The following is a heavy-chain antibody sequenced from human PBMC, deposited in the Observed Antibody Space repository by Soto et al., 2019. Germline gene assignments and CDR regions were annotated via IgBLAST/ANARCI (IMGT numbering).Heavy chain of an antibody. Sequence: ASVKVSCKASGYTFVDYALHWVRQAPGQGLEWVGWMNPKTGNIKSSHKFEDRVSITRDTATSTAYMELSGLRSEDTAVYFCTREAVVAENWFDPWGQGTLVTVSS. CDR3: TREAVVAENWFDP. V-gene: IGHV1-3*01. J-gene: IGHJ5*02. CDR1: GYTFVDYA. D-gene: IGHD3-22*01. CDR2: MNPKTGNI.